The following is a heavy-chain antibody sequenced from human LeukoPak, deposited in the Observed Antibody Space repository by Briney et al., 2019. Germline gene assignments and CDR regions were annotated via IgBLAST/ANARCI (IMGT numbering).Heavy chain of an antibody. CDR3: ARDSSTTGRDAFDI. CDR2: IYTSGTI. Sequence: SETLSLTCAVYGGSFSGYYWSWIRQPPGKGLEWIGRIYTSGTITYNPSLKSRVTMSVDTSKNQFSLKLSSVTAADTAVYYCARDSSTTGRDAFDIWGQGTMVTVSS. D-gene: IGHD3-10*01. J-gene: IGHJ3*02. CDR1: GGSFSGYY. V-gene: IGHV4-59*10.